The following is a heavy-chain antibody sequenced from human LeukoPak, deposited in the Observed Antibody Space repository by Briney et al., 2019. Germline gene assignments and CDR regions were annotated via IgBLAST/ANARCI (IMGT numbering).Heavy chain of an antibody. CDR1: GGSISSSSYY. D-gene: IGHD1-26*01. J-gene: IGHJ4*02. Sequence: PSETLSLTCTVSGGSISSSSYYWGWIRQPPGKGLEWIGSIYYSGSTYYNPSLKSRVTISVDTSKNQFSLKLSSVTAADTAVYYCARLGSVNSGSYFLDYWGQGTLVTVSS. CDR3: ARLGSVNSGSYFLDY. CDR2: IYYSGST. V-gene: IGHV4-39*01.